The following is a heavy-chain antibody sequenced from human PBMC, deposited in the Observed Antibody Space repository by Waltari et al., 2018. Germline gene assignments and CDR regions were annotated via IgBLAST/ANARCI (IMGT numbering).Heavy chain of an antibody. Sequence: EVQLVESGGGLIQPGGSLRLSCAASGFNINYNYMSWVRQAPGKGLEGVSVIYAGSGGTFYAESVKGRFTVSRDNSKNTVHLDLHSLTGEDSAVYYCARAGLGSPLQWLQLLDSWGRGTLVTVSS. D-gene: IGHD5-12*01. V-gene: IGHV3-53*01. CDR1: GFNINYNY. CDR2: IYAGSGGT. J-gene: IGHJ4*02. CDR3: ARAGLGSPLQWLQLLDS.